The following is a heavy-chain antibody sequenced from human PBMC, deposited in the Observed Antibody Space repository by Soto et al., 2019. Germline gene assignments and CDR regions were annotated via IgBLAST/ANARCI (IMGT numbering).Heavy chain of an antibody. J-gene: IGHJ3*02. D-gene: IGHD6-13*01. CDR3: ATLAAAGTSGLFDI. CDR1: GGSISSSSYY. V-gene: IGHV4-39*01. CDR2: IYYSGIT. Sequence: SETLSLTCTVSGGSISSSSYYWGWIRQPPGKGLEWIGSIYYSGITYYNPSLKSRVTISVDTSKNQFSLKLSSVTAADTAVYYCATLAAAGTSGLFDIWGQGTMVTVSS.